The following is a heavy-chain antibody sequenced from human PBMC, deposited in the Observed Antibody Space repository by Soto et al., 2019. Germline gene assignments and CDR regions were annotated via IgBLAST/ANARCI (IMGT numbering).Heavy chain of an antibody. V-gene: IGHV3-30-3*01. CDR2: ISYDGSNK. D-gene: IGHD3-10*01. CDR3: PRGGELFFGDDY. Sequence: QVQLVDSGGGVVQPGRSLRLSCAASGFTFSNYAMHWVRQAPGKGLEWVAVISYDGSNKYYADSVKGRFTISRDNSKNTTYLQMNSLRAEDTAVYYCPRGGELFFGDDYWGQGTLVTVSS. CDR1: GFTFSNYA. J-gene: IGHJ4*02.